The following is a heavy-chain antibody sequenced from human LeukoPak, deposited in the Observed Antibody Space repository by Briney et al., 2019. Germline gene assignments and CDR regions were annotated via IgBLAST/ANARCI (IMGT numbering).Heavy chain of an antibody. V-gene: IGHV3-21*05. Sequence: GGPLRLSCAASGFTFSSYTMNWVRQAPGKGLEWVSHISTGTYIAYADSVKGRFTISRDNARNSLYLEMNSLRAEDTAVYYCTREQDREAAATIVGDYWGQGTLVTVSS. CDR3: TREQDREAAATIVGDY. CDR1: GFTFSSYT. J-gene: IGHJ4*02. D-gene: IGHD3-22*01. CDR2: ISTGTYI.